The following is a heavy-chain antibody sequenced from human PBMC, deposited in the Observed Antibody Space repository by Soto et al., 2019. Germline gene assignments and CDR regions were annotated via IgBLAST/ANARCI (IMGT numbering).Heavy chain of an antibody. V-gene: IGHV1-8*01. CDR2: MNPNSGNT. CDR1: GYTFTSYD. CDR3: AREHSSSWRFDY. J-gene: IGHJ4*02. Sequence: QVQLVQSGAEVKKPGASVKVSCKSSGYTFTSYDINWVRQATGQGLEWMGWMNPNSGNTGDAQKFQGRVTMTRNTSISTAYMELSSLRSEDTAVYYCAREHSSSWRFDYWGQGTLVTVSS. D-gene: IGHD6-13*01.